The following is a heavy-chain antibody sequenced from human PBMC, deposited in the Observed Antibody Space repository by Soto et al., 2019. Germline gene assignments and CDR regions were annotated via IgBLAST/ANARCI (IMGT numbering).Heavy chain of an antibody. D-gene: IGHD2-21*02. V-gene: IGHV3-21*01. CDR1: GFTFSGYS. CDR3: AREETAWPLAYGLDV. CDR2: ISTRSDI. Sequence: LRLSCAASGFTFSGYSMNWVRQAPGKGLEWVASISTRSDIYYADSVKGRFTISRDNAKNSVSLQMNSLRAEDTAVYYCAREETAWPLAYGLDVWGQGTTVTVSS. J-gene: IGHJ6*02.